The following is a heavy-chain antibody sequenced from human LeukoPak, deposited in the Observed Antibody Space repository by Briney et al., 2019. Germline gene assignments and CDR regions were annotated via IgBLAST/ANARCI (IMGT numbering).Heavy chain of an antibody. D-gene: IGHD3-10*02. V-gene: IGHV3-30*02. CDR3: VRGGMLMGYFDY. CDR1: GFTFINFG. CDR2: IRTDGSNK. J-gene: IGHJ4*02. Sequence: GGSLRLSCAASGFTFINFGIQWVRQAPGKGLEWVAFIRTDGSNKYYTDSVKGRFTISRDNSKNTLYLQMNSLRAEDTAVYCCVRGGMLMGYFDYWGQGTLVTVSS.